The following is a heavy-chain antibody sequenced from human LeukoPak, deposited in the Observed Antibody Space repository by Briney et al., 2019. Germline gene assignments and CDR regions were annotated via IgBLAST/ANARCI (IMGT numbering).Heavy chain of an antibody. CDR1: GGSISSYY. CDR2: ISNSGST. J-gene: IGHJ4*02. CDR3: ARHWRDWGSGFDY. Sequence: SEPLSLTCTVSGGSISSYYWSWIRQFPGKGVEWIGYISNSGSTKHNPALRSRATISVDTSKNQFSLKLSSVTAADTAVYYCARHWRDWGSGFDYWGPGTLVTVSS. D-gene: IGHD7-27*01. V-gene: IGHV4-59*08.